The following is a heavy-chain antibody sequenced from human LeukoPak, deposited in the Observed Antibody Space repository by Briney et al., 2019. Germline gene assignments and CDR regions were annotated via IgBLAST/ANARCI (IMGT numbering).Heavy chain of an antibody. CDR1: GFTFSNYA. Sequence: GGSLRLSCAASGFTFSNYAMHWVRQAPGKGLEWSAYIRYDGSSKYYADFVKGRFTISRDNSKNTLYLQMNSLRAEDTAVYYCAKGGASVTRYVDYWGQGTLVTVSS. CDR2: IRYDGSSK. CDR3: AKGGASVTRYVDY. V-gene: IGHV3-30*02. J-gene: IGHJ4*02. D-gene: IGHD4-17*01.